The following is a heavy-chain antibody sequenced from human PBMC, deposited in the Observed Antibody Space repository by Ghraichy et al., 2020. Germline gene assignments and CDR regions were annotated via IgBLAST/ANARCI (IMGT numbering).Heavy chain of an antibody. CDR1: GFTFSRYV. D-gene: IGHD2-8*01. CDR2: ISADSRTI. Sequence: LSLTCAASGFTFSRYVMDWVRQAPGKGLEWVAVISADSRTIYYTDSVEGRFTISRDNSKSSLYLQMNSLGPDDSAVYYCAKATQKCDCSNSACQRNFDLWGQGTLVTVSS. J-gene: IGHJ4*02. V-gene: IGHV3-30*18. CDR3: AKATQKCDCSNSACQRNFDL.